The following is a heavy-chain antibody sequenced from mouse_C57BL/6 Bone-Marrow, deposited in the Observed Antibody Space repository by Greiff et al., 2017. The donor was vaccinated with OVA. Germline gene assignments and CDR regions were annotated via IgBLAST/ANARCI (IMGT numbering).Heavy chain of an antibody. Sequence: QVQLKQSGPELVKPGASVKISCKASGYAFSSSWMNWVKQRPGKGLEWIGRIYPGDGDTNYNGKFKGKATLTADKSSSTAYMQLSSLTSEDSAVYFCVRGNQSPYWYFGVWGTGTTVTVSS. J-gene: IGHJ1*03. D-gene: IGHD2-1*01. V-gene: IGHV1-82*01. CDR3: VRGNQSPYWYFGV. CDR1: GYAFSSSW. CDR2: IYPGDGDT.